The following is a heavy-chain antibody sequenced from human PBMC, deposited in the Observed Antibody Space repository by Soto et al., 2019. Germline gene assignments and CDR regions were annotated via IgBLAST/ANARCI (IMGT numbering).Heavy chain of an antibody. CDR1: GYTFTGYY. Sequence: QVQLVQSGAEVKKPGASVKVSCKASGYTFTGYYMHWVRQAPGQGLEWMGWINPNSGDTNYAQKFQGWVTMTRDTSISTAYMELSRLRSDDTAVYYCARGLSRRQWLVREGNWFDPWGQGTLVTVSS. CDR3: ARGLSRRQWLVREGNWFDP. V-gene: IGHV1-2*04. D-gene: IGHD6-19*01. CDR2: INPNSGDT. J-gene: IGHJ5*02.